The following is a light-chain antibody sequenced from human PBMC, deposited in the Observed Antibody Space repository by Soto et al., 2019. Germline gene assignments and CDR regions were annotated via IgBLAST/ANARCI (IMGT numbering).Light chain of an antibody. CDR1: SSDVGAYNY. V-gene: IGLV2-14*03. J-gene: IGLJ3*02. Sequence: QSALTQPASVSGSPGHSITISCTGTSSDVGAYNYVSWYQHHPGKAPKLMIYDVSHRPSGVSDRFSGSKSGNTSSLTISGVQAEDEADYYCSSWGGACGPVMFGGGTKLTVL. CDR2: DVS. CDR3: SSWGGACGPVM.